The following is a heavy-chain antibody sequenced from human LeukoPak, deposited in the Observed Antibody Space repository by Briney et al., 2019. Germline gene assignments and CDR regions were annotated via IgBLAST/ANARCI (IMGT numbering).Heavy chain of an antibody. CDR3: ARSRLNWFDP. Sequence: GGSVRLSCAASGFTFSSYSMNWVRQAPGKGLEWVSSISSSSSYIYYADSVKGRFTISRDNAKNSLYLQMNSLRAEDTAVYYCARSRLNWFDPWGQGTLVTVSS. J-gene: IGHJ5*02. CDR2: ISSSSSYI. CDR1: GFTFSSYS. D-gene: IGHD6-25*01. V-gene: IGHV3-21*01.